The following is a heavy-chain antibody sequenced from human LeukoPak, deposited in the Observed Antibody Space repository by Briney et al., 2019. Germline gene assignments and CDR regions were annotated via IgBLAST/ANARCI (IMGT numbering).Heavy chain of an antibody. CDR1: GGSISSYY. V-gene: IGHV4-59*01. J-gene: IGHJ6*02. Sequence: PSETLSLTCTASGGSISSYYWSWIRQPPGKGLEWIGYIYYSGSTNYNPSLKSRVTISVDTSKNQFSLKLSSVTAADTAVYYCARDSGSGYYYGMDVWGQGTTVTVSS. CDR3: ARDSGSGYYYGMDV. D-gene: IGHD3-10*01. CDR2: IYYSGST.